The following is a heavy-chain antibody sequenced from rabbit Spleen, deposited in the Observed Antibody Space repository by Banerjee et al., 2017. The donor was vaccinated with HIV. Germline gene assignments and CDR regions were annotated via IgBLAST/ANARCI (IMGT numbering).Heavy chain of an antibody. V-gene: IGHV1S45*01. D-gene: IGHD5-1*01. CDR2: IYTSSGRT. CDR1: GVSLNDKDV. CDR3: ARAGEGGDGYLNL. Sequence: EQLEESGGGLVKPEGSLTLTCKASGVSLNDKDVMCWVRQAPGKGLEWIGCIYTSSGRTWYATWVNGRFTISKTSSTTVTLQVTSLTAADTATYFCARAGEGGDGYLNLWGPGTLVTVS. J-gene: IGHJ4*01.